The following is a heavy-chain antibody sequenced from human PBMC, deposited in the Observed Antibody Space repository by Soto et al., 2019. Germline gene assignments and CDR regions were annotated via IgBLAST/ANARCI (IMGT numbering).Heavy chain of an antibody. CDR1: GGSMSRSDYY. V-gene: IGHV4-39*02. Sequence: SETLSLTCSVTGGSMSRSDYYWTWIRQPPGKGLEWVASVYYDGSTYYNPSFRSRVTMSVDTSRNLFSMELNSVTAADTAVYYCWTDTVGRADYWGQGTLVTVSS. D-gene: IGHD5-12*01. J-gene: IGHJ4*02. CDR2: VYYDGST. CDR3: WTDTVGRADY.